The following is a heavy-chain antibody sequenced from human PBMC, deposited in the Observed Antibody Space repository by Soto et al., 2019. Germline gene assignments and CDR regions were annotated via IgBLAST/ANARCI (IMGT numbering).Heavy chain of an antibody. J-gene: IGHJ4*02. D-gene: IGHD3-22*01. Sequence: QVRLVQSGAEVKKPGASVKVSCKASGYTFTSYYMHWVRQAPGQGLEWMGIINPSGGSTSYAQKCQGRVTMTRDTSTSTVYMELSSLRSEDTAVYYCARDRAARYDSSGYYYFDYWGQGTLVTVSS. CDR1: GYTFTSYY. CDR2: INPSGGST. V-gene: IGHV1-46*01. CDR3: ARDRAARYDSSGYYYFDY.